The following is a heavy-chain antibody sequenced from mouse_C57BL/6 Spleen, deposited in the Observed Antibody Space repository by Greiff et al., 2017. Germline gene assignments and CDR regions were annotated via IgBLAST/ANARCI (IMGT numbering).Heavy chain of an antibody. CDR2: INPGSGGT. CDR1: GYAFTNYL. J-gene: IGHJ2*01. V-gene: IGHV1-54*01. CDR3: ARRNYYGSSYDDY. D-gene: IGHD1-1*01. Sequence: VQLQQSGAELVRPGTSVKVSCKASGYAFTNYLIEWVKQRPGQGLEWIGVINPGSGGTNYNEKFKGKATLTADKSSSTAYMQLSSLTSEDSAVXFCARRNYYGSSYDDYWGQGTTLTVSS.